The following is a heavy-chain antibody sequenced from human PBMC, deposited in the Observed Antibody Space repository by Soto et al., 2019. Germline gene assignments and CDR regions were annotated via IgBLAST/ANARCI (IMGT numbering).Heavy chain of an antibody. CDR2: ITSSGGAT. Sequence: EVQLLESGGGLEQPGGSLRLSCVASGFTFGRLAMSWVRQAPGKGLQWVAAITSSGGATYYSDSVKGRFTVSRDNSRDTLYLQMNSLTVEDTAIYYCARPPYDRTYAGLDYWGQGTLVTVSS. V-gene: IGHV3-23*01. J-gene: IGHJ4*02. CDR1: GFTFGRLA. CDR3: ARPPYDRTYAGLDY. D-gene: IGHD3-22*01.